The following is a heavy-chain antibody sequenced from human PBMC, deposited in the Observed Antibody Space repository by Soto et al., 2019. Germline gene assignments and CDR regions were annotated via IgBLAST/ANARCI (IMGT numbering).Heavy chain of an antibody. CDR2: INHSGST. V-gene: IGHV4-34*01. Sequence: SETLSLTCAVYGGSFSGYYWSWIRQPPGKGLEWIGEINHSGSTNYNPSLKSRVTISVDTSKNQFSLKLSSVTAADTAVYYCARGLRLVVPAAIPGYYYYYGMDVWGQGTKVTVSS. D-gene: IGHD2-2*01. J-gene: IGHJ6*02. CDR1: GGSFSGYY. CDR3: ARGLRLVVPAAIPGYYYYYGMDV.